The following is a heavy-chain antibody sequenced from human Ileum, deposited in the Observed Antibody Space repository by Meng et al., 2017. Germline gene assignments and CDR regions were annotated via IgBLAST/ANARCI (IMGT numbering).Heavy chain of an antibody. CDR2: INHGGNT. D-gene: IGHD3-22*01. CDR1: GGSLTDYD. V-gene: IGHV4-34*01. J-gene: IGHJ4*02. Sequence: QRSQWGDGLLKPSGTLSLPCAVYGGSLTDYDWGWIRQTPGKRLEWIGEINHGGNTNYNPSLKSRVTISIDTSRDQFSLKLTSVTAADTAVYYCARVELRGDTRDSCGLDHWGQGTLVTVSS. CDR3: ARVELRGDTRDSCGLDH.